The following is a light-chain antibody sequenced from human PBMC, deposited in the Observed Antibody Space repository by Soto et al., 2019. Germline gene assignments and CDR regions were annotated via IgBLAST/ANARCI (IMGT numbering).Light chain of an antibody. CDR1: SSNIGSNT. Sequence: QSVLTQPPSASGTPRQRVTISCSGRSSNIGSNTVNWYQQLPGTAPKLLFYSNNQRPSGVPDRFSGSKSGTSASLAISGLQSEDEADYYCATWDDSLNGYVFGTGTKVTVL. CDR2: SNN. CDR3: ATWDDSLNGYV. J-gene: IGLJ1*01. V-gene: IGLV1-44*01.